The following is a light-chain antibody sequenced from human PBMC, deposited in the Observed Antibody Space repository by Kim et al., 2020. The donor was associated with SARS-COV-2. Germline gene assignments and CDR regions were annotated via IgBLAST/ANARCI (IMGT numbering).Light chain of an antibody. J-gene: IGKJ1*01. CDR3: QQYDNLPRT. Sequence: DIQMTQSPSSLSVSVGDRVTISCQASQHIDFYLNWYHQKPGKAPNLLIYDASHLGTGVPSRFSGGGSGTDFTLTITNLQPEDIGTYYCQQYDNLPRTFGQGTKVDIK. V-gene: IGKV1-33*01. CDR1: QHIDFY. CDR2: DAS.